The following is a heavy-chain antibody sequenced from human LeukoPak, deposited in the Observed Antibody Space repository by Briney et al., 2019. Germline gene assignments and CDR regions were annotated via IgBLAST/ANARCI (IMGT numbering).Heavy chain of an antibody. J-gene: IGHJ3*02. V-gene: IGHV3-7*01. Sequence: GGSLRLSCVASGFSFRSYWMDWVRQAPGKGLEWVANIKQDGIEKYFVDSVKGRFAISRDNAKNSLYLQMNNLRAEDTAVYYCAREAMVRGVPDAFDIWGQGTAVTVSS. CDR3: AREAMVRGVPDAFDI. D-gene: IGHD3-10*01. CDR2: IKQDGIEK. CDR1: GFSFRSYW.